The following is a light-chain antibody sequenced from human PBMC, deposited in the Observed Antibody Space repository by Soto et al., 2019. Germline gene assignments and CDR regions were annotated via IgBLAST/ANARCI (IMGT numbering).Light chain of an antibody. CDR3: MQALQTPPT. Sequence: DIVMTQSPLSLPVTPGEPASISCRSSQSLLHNNGCNYLDWYLQKPGQSPQLLIYLGSNRASGVPDRFSGSGSGTDFTLKISRVEAEDVGVYYCMQALQTPPTFGQGTKL. J-gene: IGKJ2*01. V-gene: IGKV2-28*01. CDR2: LGS. CDR1: QSLLHNNGCNY.